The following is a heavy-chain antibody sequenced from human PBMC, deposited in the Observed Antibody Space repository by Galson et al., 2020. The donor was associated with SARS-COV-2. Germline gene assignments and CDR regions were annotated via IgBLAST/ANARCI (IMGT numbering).Heavy chain of an antibody. V-gene: IGHV3-74*01. CDR3: ATQEFYYDSSGYEESDYGMDV. CDR2: INGDGRSR. CDR1: GFNFSNYW. Sequence: GGSLRLSCAASGFNFSNYWMHWVRQAPGKGLVWVSRINGDGRSRTYADSVKGRFTISRDSAKNTVSLQMNSLRAEDTAVYYCATQEFYYDSSGYEESDYGMDVWGQGTTVTVSS. D-gene: IGHD3-22*01. J-gene: IGHJ6*02.